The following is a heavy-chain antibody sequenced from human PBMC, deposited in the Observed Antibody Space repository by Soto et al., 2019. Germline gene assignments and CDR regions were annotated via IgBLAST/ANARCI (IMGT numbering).Heavy chain of an antibody. D-gene: IGHD4-17*01. V-gene: IGHV3-72*01. CDR1: GFTFSDHY. CDR3: ASPYGTDAFDI. Sequence: GSLRLSCAASGFTFSDHYMDWVRQAPGKGLEWVGRTRNKANSYTTEYAASVKGRFTISRDDSKNSLYLQMNSLKTEDTAVYYSASPYGTDAFDIWGQGTMVTVSS. J-gene: IGHJ3*02. CDR2: TRNKANSYTT.